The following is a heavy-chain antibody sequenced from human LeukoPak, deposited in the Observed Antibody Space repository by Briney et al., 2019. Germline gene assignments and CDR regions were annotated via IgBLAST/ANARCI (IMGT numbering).Heavy chain of an antibody. V-gene: IGHV3-23*01. Sequence: GGPLRLSCAASGFTFSSYAMSWVRQAPGEGLEWVSTVSGSGANTYYADAVKGRFTISRDNTKHTLYMQMNSLRAEDTAVYYCVRESPVAAVGRSWFDPWGQGTLVTVSS. CDR1: GFTFSSYA. D-gene: IGHD6-13*01. CDR2: VSGSGANT. CDR3: VRESPVAAVGRSWFDP. J-gene: IGHJ5*02.